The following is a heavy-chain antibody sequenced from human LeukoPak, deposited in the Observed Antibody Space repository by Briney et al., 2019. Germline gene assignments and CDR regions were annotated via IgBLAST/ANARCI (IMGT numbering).Heavy chain of an antibody. D-gene: IGHD3-10*01. V-gene: IGHV4-34*01. CDR3: ARGRLLWFGGNWLDP. J-gene: IGHJ5*02. CDR1: GGSFSGYY. Sequence: SETLSLTCAVYGGSFSGYYWSWIRQPPGKGLEWIGEINHSGSTNYNPSLKGRVTISVDTSKNQFSLKLSSVTAADTAVYYCARGRLLWFGGNWLDPWGQGALVTVSS. CDR2: INHSGST.